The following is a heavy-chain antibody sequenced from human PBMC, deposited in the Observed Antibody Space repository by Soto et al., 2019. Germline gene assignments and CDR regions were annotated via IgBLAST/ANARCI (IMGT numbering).Heavy chain of an antibody. V-gene: IGHV4-34*01. CDR1: GGSFIGYY. CDR2: INHSGST. Sequence: SETLSLTCAVYGGSFIGYYWSWIRQPPGKGLERIGEINHSGSTNYNPSLKSRVTISVDTSKNQFSLKLSSVTAADTAVYYCARGVDYYGSGSYYFYYGMDVWGQGTTVTVSS. J-gene: IGHJ6*02. CDR3: ARGVDYYGSGSYYFYYGMDV. D-gene: IGHD3-10*01.